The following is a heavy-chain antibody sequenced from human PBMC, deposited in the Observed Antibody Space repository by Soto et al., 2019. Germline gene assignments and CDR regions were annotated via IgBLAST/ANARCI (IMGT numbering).Heavy chain of an antibody. CDR2: IDPSDSYT. V-gene: IGHV5-10-1*01. CDR3: ASSPRGYCSSTSCRELGNYYGMDV. CDR1: GYSFTSYW. D-gene: IGHD2-2*01. Sequence: GESLKVSCKASGYSFTSYWISWVRQMPGKGLEWMGRIDPSDSYTNYSPSFQGHVTIPADKSISTAYLQWSSLKASDTAMYYCASSPRGYCSSTSCRELGNYYGMDVWGQGTTVTVSS. J-gene: IGHJ6*02.